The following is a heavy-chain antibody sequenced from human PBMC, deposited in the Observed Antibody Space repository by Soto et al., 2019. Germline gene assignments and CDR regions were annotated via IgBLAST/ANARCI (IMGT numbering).Heavy chain of an antibody. CDR2: ISSSRSTI. CDR1: GFTFSSYS. V-gene: IGHV3-48*01. J-gene: IGHJ3*02. Sequence: GGSLRLSCAASGFTFSSYSMNWVRQAPGKGLEWVSYISSSRSTIYYAGSVKGRFTISRDNAKNSLYLQMNSLRAEDTAVYYCARGRLGELSLWSPDAFDIWGQGTMVTVSS. D-gene: IGHD3-16*02. CDR3: ARGRLGELSLWSPDAFDI.